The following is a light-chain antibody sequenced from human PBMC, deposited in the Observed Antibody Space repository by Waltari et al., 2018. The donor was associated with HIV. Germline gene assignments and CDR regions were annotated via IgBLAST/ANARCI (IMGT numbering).Light chain of an antibody. J-gene: IGLJ3*02. CDR2: RKN. CDR1: SSNLGRTY. V-gene: IGLV1-47*01. CDR3: AAWDDSLSGPNWV. Sequence: QSMLTQPPSASGTPGQRVTIPCSGSSSNLGRTYVYWYQQLPGTAPKLLIYRKNQRPSGVPDRFSGSTSGTSASLAISGLRSEDEAEYYCAAWDDSLSGPNWVFAGGTKLTVL.